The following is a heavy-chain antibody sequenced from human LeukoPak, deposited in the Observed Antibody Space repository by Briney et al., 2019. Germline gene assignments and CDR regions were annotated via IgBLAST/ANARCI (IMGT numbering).Heavy chain of an antibody. J-gene: IGHJ3*02. D-gene: IGHD3-10*01. CDR1: GFTFSSYW. Sequence: GGSLRLSCAASGFTFSSYWMSWVRQAPGKGLEWVAKIKQDGSEKKYVDSVKGRFTISRDNAKNSLYLQMNSLRAEDTAVYYCAREGWYGSGSYSADAFDIWGQGTMVTVSS. CDR2: IKQDGSEK. V-gene: IGHV3-7*01. CDR3: AREGWYGSGSYSADAFDI.